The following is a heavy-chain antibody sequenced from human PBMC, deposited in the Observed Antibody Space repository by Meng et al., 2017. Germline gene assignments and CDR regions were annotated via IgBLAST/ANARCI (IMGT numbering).Heavy chain of an antibody. D-gene: IGHD3-16*01. CDR2: ISSSSSYI. V-gene: IGHV3-11*06. CDR1: GFTFSDYY. Sequence: GESLKISCAASGFTFSDYYMSWIRQAPGKGLEWVSSISSSSSYIYYADSVKGRFTISRDNAKNSLYLQMNSLRAEDTAVYYCARDRKDGYVWGRRDAFDIWGQGTMVTVSS. CDR3: ARDRKDGYVWGRRDAFDI. J-gene: IGHJ3*02.